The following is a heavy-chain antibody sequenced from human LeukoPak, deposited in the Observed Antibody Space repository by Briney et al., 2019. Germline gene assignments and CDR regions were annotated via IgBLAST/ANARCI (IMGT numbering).Heavy chain of an antibody. J-gene: IGHJ3*02. D-gene: IGHD6-13*01. V-gene: IGHV1-8*03. CDR3: ARGYSGAFDI. CDR2: MNPNSGNT. Sequence: ASVKVSCKASGYTFTGYYMHWVRQAPGQGLEWMGWMNPNSGNTGYAQKFQGRVTITRNTSISTAYMELSSLRSEDTAVYYCARGYSGAFDIWGQGTMVTVSS. CDR1: GYTFTGYY.